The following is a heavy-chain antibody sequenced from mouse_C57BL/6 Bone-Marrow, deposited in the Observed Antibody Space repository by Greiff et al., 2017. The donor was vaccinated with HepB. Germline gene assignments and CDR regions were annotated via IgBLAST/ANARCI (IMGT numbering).Heavy chain of an antibody. CDR2: INPSTGGT. J-gene: IGHJ4*01. CDR3: ARQIRDSSGLYAMDY. V-gene: IGHV1-42*01. CDR1: GYSFTGYY. D-gene: IGHD3-2*02. Sequence: EVMLVESGPELVKPGASVKISCKASGYSFTGYYMNWVKQSPEKSLEWIGEINPSTGGTTYNQKFKAKATLTVDKSSSTAYMQLKSLTSEDSAVYYCARQIRDSSGLYAMDYWGQGTSVTVSS.